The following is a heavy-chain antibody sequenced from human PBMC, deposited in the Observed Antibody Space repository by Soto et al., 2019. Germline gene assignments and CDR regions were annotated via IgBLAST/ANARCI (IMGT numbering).Heavy chain of an antibody. D-gene: IGHD5-12*01. J-gene: IGHJ4*02. CDR3: ARDLGSGYDPGDY. Sequence: QVQLVQSGAEVKKPGSSVKVSCKASGDTFTIFAISWVRQAPGQGLEWMGGIIPTIGTTNYAQRFQGRITXAXDXPTGTAYMELSSLKSEDTAVYYWARDLGSGYDPGDYWGQGTLVTVSS. V-gene: IGHV1-69*05. CDR1: GDTFTIFA. CDR2: IIPTIGTT.